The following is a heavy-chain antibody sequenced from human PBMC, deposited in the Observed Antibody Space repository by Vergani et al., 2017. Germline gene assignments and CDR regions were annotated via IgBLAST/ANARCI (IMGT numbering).Heavy chain of an antibody. CDR3: ARHDSGHYDSSYYGLDV. J-gene: IGHJ6*02. D-gene: IGHD3-16*01. Sequence: QLQLQKSGPGLVKPSATLSLTCTLSGGSISSSSHFWGWLRQTPGKGLEWIGSIYYSGSTYYNPSLKSRVSISVDTSKNQFSLKLSSVTAADSAVYYCARHDSGHYDSSYYGLDVWGQGTTVTVSS. V-gene: IGHV4-39*01. CDR1: GGSISSSSHF. CDR2: IYYSGST.